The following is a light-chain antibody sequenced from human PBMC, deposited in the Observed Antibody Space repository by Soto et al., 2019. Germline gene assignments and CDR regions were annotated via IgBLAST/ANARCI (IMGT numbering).Light chain of an antibody. CDR2: DVS. CDR1: SSDVGGYNY. Sequence: QSVLTQPASVSGSPGQSITISCTGTSSDVGGYNYVSWYQHHPGKAPKLMIYDVSNRPSGVSNRFSGSKSGNTASLTISGLQAEDEADYYCSSYTSSSTSAFGTGTKLTVL. J-gene: IGLJ1*01. V-gene: IGLV2-14*03. CDR3: SSYTSSSTSA.